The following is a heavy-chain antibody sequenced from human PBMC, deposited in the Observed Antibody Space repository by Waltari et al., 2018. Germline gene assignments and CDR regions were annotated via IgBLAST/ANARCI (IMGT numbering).Heavy chain of an antibody. CDR1: GLTFSNYE. V-gene: IGHV3-48*03. J-gene: IGHJ4*02. D-gene: IGHD6-6*01. CDR3: ATRYGSSSMDY. CDR2: ISSRLNTI. Sequence: EVQLVESGGGVVQTGGSLRLSCAASGLTFSNYEMNWVRQAPGKGLEWIASISSRLNTIYYADSVKGRFTISRDNAKNSLHLQMNSLRAEDTAVYYCATRYGSSSMDYWGQGTLVTVSS.